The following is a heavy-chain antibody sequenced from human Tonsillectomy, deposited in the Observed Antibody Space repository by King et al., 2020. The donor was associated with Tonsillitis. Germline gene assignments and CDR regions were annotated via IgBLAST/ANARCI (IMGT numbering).Heavy chain of an antibody. CDR2: ISGSSGST. V-gene: IGHV3-23*04. J-gene: IGHJ4*02. Sequence: DVQLVESGGGLVQPGGSLRLSCAASGFTFSSYAMSWVRQAPGKGLEWVSAISGSSGSTYYADSVKGRFTISRDNSKNTLYLQMNSLRAEDTAVYYCAKDRISIVGATTAHDYWGQGTLVTVSS. CDR1: GFTFSSYA. CDR3: AKDRISIVGATTAHDY. D-gene: IGHD1-26*01.